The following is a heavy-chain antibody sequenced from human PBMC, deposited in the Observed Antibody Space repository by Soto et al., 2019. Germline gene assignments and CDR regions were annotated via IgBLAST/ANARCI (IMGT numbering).Heavy chain of an antibody. Sequence: EVQLVESGGGLVKPGGSLRLSCAASGFTFSSYSRNWVRQSPEKGLEWVSSISSSSSYIYYADSVKGRFTISRDNAKNSLYLQMNSLRAEDTAVYYCARGGRVINRAFDIWGQGTMVTVSS. CDR3: ARGGRVINRAFDI. D-gene: IGHD3-3*01. CDR1: GFTFSSYS. J-gene: IGHJ3*02. CDR2: ISSSSSYI. V-gene: IGHV3-21*01.